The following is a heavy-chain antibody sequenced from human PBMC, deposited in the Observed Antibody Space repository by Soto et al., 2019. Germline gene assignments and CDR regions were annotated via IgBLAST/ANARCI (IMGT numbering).Heavy chain of an antibody. J-gene: IGHJ4*02. V-gene: IGHV3-15*01. CDR2: IKSKTDGGTA. D-gene: IGHD3-3*01. Sequence: EVQLVESGGGLVKPGGSLRLSCAASGFTFFTAWMSWVRQAPGRGLEWVGRIKSKTDGGTADYAAPVKGRCTISRDDSKSTLYLQMDSLKTEGTGDYYCTTDLSISIYGVVTGLDYWGLGTLVTVSS. CDR3: TTDLSISIYGVVTGLDY. CDR1: GFTFFTAW.